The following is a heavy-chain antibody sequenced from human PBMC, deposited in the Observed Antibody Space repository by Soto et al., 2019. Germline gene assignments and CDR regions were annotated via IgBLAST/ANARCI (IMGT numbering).Heavy chain of an antibody. Sequence: EVQLLESGGGLVQPGGSLRLSCAASGFTFSSYAMSWVRQAPGKGLEWVSAISGSGGSTYYADSVKGRFTISRDNSKNPLYLQMNSLGAEDTEVYYCAKHIAAAGLFDYWGQGTLVTVSS. CDR1: GFTFSSYA. CDR2: ISGSGGST. V-gene: IGHV3-23*01. D-gene: IGHD6-13*01. CDR3: AKHIAAAGLFDY. J-gene: IGHJ4*02.